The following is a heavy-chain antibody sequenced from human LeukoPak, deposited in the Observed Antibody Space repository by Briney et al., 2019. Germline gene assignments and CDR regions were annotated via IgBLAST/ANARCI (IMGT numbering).Heavy chain of an antibody. D-gene: IGHD2-2*01. V-gene: IGHV4-34*01. CDR1: GVSFSGYY. J-gene: IGHJ5*02. Sequence: SETLSLTCAVYGVSFSGYYWSRIRQPPGKGLEWLGEINHSGSTNYNPSLKSRVTISVDTSKNQFSLKLSSVTAADTAVYYCARVVVVPAAMWSYNWFDPWGQGTLVTVSS. CDR3: ARVVVVPAAMWSYNWFDP. CDR2: INHSGST.